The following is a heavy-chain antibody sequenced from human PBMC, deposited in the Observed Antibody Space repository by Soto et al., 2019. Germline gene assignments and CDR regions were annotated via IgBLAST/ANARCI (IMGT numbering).Heavy chain of an antibody. CDR3: ARIDGSFWSGYSAFDI. J-gene: IGHJ3*02. CDR1: GFTFDDYG. D-gene: IGHD3-3*01. CDR2: ISWNGGST. V-gene: IGHV3-20*01. Sequence: ESGGGVVRPGGSLRLSCAASGFTFDDYGMSWVRQGPGKGLEWVSGISWNGGSTGYASSVKGRFTISRDNAKNSLYLQMNSLRAEDTALYHCARIDGSFWSGYSAFDIWGQGTMVTVSS.